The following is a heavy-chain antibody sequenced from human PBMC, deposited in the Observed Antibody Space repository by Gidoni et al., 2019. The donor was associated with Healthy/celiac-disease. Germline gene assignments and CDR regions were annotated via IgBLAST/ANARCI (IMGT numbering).Heavy chain of an antibody. CDR2: IYTSGST. CDR3: ARDSSPNYYDSSGVGY. J-gene: IGHJ4*02. CDR1: GGSISSGSYY. V-gene: IGHV4-61*02. D-gene: IGHD3-22*01. Sequence: QVQLQESGPGLVKPSQTLSLTCTVSGGSISSGSYYWSWIRQPAGKGLEWIGRIYTSGSTNYNPSLKIRVTISVDTSKNQFSLKLSSVTAADTAVYYCARDSSPNYYDSSGVGYWGQGTLVTVSS.